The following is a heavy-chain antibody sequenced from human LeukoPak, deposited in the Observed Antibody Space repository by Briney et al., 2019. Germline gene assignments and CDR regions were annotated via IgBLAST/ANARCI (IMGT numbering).Heavy chain of an antibody. D-gene: IGHD5-24*01. V-gene: IGHV3-72*01. CDR1: GFTFSDHY. J-gene: IGHJ4*02. CDR2: TRSTANTYTT. Sequence: GGSLRLSCAASGFTFSDHYMDWVRQAPGKGLEWVGRTRSTANTYTTEYAASVKGRFTISRDDSKNSLYLQMNSLKTEDTAVYYCSMATITVGLFSFDYWGQGTLVTVSS. CDR3: SMATITVGLFSFDY.